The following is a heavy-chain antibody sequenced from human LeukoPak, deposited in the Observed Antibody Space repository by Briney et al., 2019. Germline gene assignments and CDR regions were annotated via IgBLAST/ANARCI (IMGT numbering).Heavy chain of an antibody. CDR2: FDPEDGET. J-gene: IGHJ4*02. CDR1: GYTLTELS. CDR3: ATLPPGDYYDSSGYLNY. D-gene: IGHD3-22*01. Sequence: GASVKVTCKVSGYTLTELSMHWVRQAPGKGLEWMGGFDPEDGETIYAQKFQGRVTMTEDTSTDTAYMELSSLRSEDTAVYYCATLPPGDYYDSSGYLNYWGQGTLVTVSS. V-gene: IGHV1-24*01.